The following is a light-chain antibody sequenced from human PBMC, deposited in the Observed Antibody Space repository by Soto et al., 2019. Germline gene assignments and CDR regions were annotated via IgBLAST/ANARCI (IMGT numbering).Light chain of an antibody. Sequence: EIVLTQSPGTLSLSPGERATLSCRASQTVTSNYLAWYQRNPGQPPRLLIYGASSRATDIPGRFSGSGSGTDFTLTLTRLEPEDFAADIRHQYAGSPSTFGQGTKVEIK. CDR3: HQYAGSPST. CDR2: GAS. CDR1: QTVTSNY. J-gene: IGKJ1*01. V-gene: IGKV3-20*01.